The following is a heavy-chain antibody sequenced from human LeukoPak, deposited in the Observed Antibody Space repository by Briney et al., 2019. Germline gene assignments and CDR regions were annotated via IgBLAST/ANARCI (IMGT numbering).Heavy chain of an antibody. CDR1: GFTVSSNS. J-gene: IGHJ4*02. D-gene: IGHD7-27*01. V-gene: IGHV3-66*01. CDR2: IYSGGST. Sequence: GGSLRLSCAASGFTVSSNSMSWVRQAPGKGLEWVSVIYSGGSTYYAGSVKGRFTISRDNSKNTLYLQVNNLSAEDTAMYYCASSYWGYFDYWGQGTLVTVSS. CDR3: ASSYWGYFDY.